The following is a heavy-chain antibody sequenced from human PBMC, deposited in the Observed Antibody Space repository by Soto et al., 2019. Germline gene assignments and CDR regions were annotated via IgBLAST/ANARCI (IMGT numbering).Heavy chain of an antibody. J-gene: IGHJ3*02. CDR2: IDPSDSYT. CDR1: GYRFTSYW. V-gene: IGHV5-10-1*01. Sequence: GESLKISCKGSGYRFTSYWISWVRQMPGKGLEWMGRIDPSDSYTNYSPSFQGHVTISADKSISTAYLQWSSLKASDTAMYYCARHMSYSSGWNDAFDIWGQGTMVTVSS. CDR3: ARHMSYSSGWNDAFDI. D-gene: IGHD6-19*01.